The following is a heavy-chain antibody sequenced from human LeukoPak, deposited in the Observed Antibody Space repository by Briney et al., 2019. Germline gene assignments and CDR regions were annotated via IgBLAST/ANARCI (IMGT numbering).Heavy chain of an antibody. CDR1: GFTVSSNY. D-gene: IGHD3-16*01. CDR3: ARDLGGLDD. Sequence: PGGFLRLSCAASGFTVSSNYMSWVRQAPGKGLEWVSVIYTGGSTYYADSVKGRFTISRDKSKNTVNLQMNSLRAEDTAVYYCARDLGGLDDWGQGTLVTVSS. CDR2: IYTGGST. V-gene: IGHV3-53*01. J-gene: IGHJ4*02.